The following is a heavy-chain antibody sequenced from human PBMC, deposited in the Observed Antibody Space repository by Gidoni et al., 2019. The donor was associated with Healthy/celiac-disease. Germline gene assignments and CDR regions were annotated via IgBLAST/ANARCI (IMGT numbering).Heavy chain of an antibody. J-gene: IGHJ4*02. V-gene: IGHV3-30*03. Sequence: QVQPVESGGGVVQPGRSLRLSREASGFTFSVVAMHWVRQAPGKGLEWVAVISYDGSNKYYADSVKGRFTISRDNSKNTLYLQMNSLRAEDTAVYFCARGPNIGGYVNYWGQGSLVTVSS. D-gene: IGHD5-12*01. CDR3: ARGPNIGGYVNY. CDR2: ISYDGSNK. CDR1: GFTFSVVA.